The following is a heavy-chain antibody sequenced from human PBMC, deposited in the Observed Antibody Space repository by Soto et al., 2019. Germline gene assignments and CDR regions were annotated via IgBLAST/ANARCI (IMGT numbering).Heavy chain of an antibody. CDR1: GGSISSGDYY. Sequence: SETLSLTCSVSGGSISSGDYYWNWIRQPPGKGLEWIGYIYYSGNTYYNPSPRSRVTISVDTSKNQFSLKLSSVTAADTAVYYCARGDDFRNWFDPWGQGTLVTVYS. J-gene: IGHJ5*02. CDR2: IYYSGNT. CDR3: ARGDDFRNWFDP. V-gene: IGHV4-30-4*01. D-gene: IGHD3-3*01.